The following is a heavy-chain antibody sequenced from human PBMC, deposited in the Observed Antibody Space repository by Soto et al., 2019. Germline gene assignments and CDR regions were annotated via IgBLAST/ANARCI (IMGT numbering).Heavy chain of an antibody. CDR3: SRGRYSGYGYFDY. V-gene: IGHV4-31*03. D-gene: IGHD5-12*01. CDR2: IYHSGTI. J-gene: IGHJ4*02. CDR1: GGSISGGYY. Sequence: QVQLQESGPGLVEPSQTLSLTCTVSGGSISGGYYWTWIRQHPGKGLEWIGYIYHSGTIYYNQSLQSRVTISIDTCKNQFSLTLTSVTAADTAVYYCSRGRYSGYGYFDYWGQGILVTVSS.